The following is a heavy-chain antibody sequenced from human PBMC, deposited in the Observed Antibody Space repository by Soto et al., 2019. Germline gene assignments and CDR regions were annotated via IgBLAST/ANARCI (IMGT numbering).Heavy chain of an antibody. Sequence: ASVKVSCKASGYTFTGYYMHWVRQAPGQGLEWMGWINPNSGGTNYAQKFQGWVTMTRDTSISTAYMELSRLRSDDTAVYYCARDRAPSSDYDILPRLDAFYIWGQGTMVTVSS. CDR3: ARDRAPSSDYDILPRLDAFYI. D-gene: IGHD3-9*01. CDR2: INPNSGGT. CDR1: GYTFTGYY. J-gene: IGHJ3*02. V-gene: IGHV1-2*04.